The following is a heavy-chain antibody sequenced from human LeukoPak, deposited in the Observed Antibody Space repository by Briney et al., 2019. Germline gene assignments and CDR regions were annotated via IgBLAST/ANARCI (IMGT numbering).Heavy chain of an antibody. D-gene: IGHD6-6*01. CDR2: ISWNSGSI. V-gene: IGHV3-9*01. CDR3: AKRGSSYAFDI. J-gene: IGHJ3*02. CDR1: GFTFDDYA. Sequence: PGRSLRLSCEASGFTFDDYAMHWVRQAPGEGLEWVSGISWNSGSIGYADSVKGRFTISRDNAKNSLYLQMNSLRAEDTALYYCAKRGSSYAFDIWGQGTMVTVSS.